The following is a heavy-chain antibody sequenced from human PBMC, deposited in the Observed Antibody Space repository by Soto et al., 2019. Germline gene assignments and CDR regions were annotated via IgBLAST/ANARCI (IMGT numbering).Heavy chain of an antibody. J-gene: IGHJ6*03. V-gene: IGHV1-8*01. CDR2: MNPNSGNT. CDR1: GYTFTSYD. D-gene: IGHD3-3*01. Sequence: ASVKVSCKASGYTFTSYDINWVRQATGQGLEWMGWMNPNSGNTGYAQKFQGRVTTTRNTSISTAYMELSSLRSEDTAVYYCARTYYDFWSGYPFSNYYYYYMDVWGKGTTVTVSS. CDR3: ARTYYDFWSGYPFSNYYYYYMDV.